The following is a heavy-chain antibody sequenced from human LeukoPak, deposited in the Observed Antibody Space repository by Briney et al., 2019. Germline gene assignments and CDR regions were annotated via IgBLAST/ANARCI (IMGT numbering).Heavy chain of an antibody. CDR1: GGSISSNSYY. J-gene: IGHJ4*02. Sequence: LETLSLTCTVSGGSISSNSYYWGWIRQPPGKGLEWIGSTFHSASTYYNPSLKSRVTISVDTSKNQFSLRLSSVTAEDTAVYFCAREARGTYTIDYWGQGTLVTVSS. D-gene: IGHD1-26*01. V-gene: IGHV4-39*01. CDR2: TFHSAST. CDR3: AREARGTYTIDY.